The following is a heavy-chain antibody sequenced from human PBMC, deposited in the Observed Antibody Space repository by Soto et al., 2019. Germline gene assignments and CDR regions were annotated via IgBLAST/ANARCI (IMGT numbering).Heavy chain of an antibody. D-gene: IGHD4-17*01. CDR2: IYHSGST. J-gene: IGHJ5*02. CDR1: GGSISSGGYS. Sequence: SETLSLTCAVSGGSISSGGYSWSWIRQPPGKGLEWIGYIYHSGSTYYNPSLKSRVTISVDRSKNQFSLKLSSVTAADTAVYYCAREGYGDAANWFDPWGQGTLVTVSS. V-gene: IGHV4-30-2*01. CDR3: AREGYGDAANWFDP.